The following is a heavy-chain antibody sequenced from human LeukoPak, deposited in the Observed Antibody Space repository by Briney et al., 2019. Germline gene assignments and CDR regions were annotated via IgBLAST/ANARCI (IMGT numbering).Heavy chain of an antibody. CDR3: ARVGDGYCSSTSCHIDY. CDR1: GFTFSSYS. CDR2: ISSSSSYI. V-gene: IGHV3-21*01. J-gene: IGHJ4*02. Sequence: PGGSLRLSCAASGFTFSSYSMNWVRQAPGKGPEWVSSISSSSSYIYYADSVKGRFTISRDNAKNSLYLQMNSLRAEDTAVYYCARVGDGYCSSTSCHIDYWGQGTLVTVSS. D-gene: IGHD2-2*01.